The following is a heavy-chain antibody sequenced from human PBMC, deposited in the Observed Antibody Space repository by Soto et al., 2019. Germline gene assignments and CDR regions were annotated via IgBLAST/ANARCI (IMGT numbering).Heavy chain of an antibody. D-gene: IGHD3-10*01. CDR2: ISGSGGST. Sequence: GGSLRLSCAASGFTFSSYVMSWVRQAPGKGLEWVSAISGSGGSTYYADSVKGRFTISRDNSKNTLYLQMNSLRAEDTAVYYCAKGIWFGELELTFDYWGQGTLVTVSS. CDR1: GFTFSSYV. V-gene: IGHV3-23*01. J-gene: IGHJ4*02. CDR3: AKGIWFGELELTFDY.